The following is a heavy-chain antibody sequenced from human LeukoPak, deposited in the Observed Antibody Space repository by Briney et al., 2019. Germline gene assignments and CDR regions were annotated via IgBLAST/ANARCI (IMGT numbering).Heavy chain of an antibody. J-gene: IGHJ6*02. Sequence: GGSLRLSCAASGFTFSSYAMSWVRQAPGKGLEWVSAISGSGGSTYYADSVKGRFTISRDNSKNTLYLQMNSLRAEDTAVYYCARGPSGSQLVNGMDVWGQGTTVTVSS. V-gene: IGHV3-23*01. CDR3: ARGPSGSQLVNGMDV. CDR2: ISGSGGST. D-gene: IGHD1-26*01. CDR1: GFTFSSYA.